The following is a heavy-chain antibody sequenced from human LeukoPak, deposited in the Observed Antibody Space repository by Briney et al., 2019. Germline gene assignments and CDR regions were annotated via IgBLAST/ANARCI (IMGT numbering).Heavy chain of an antibody. Sequence: GGSLRLSCAASGFTFSSYVMHWVRQAPGKGLEWVAVISYDGSNKYYADSLKGRFTISRDNSKNTLYLQMNSPRAEDTAVYSCAKALLWFGELRSEHYFDYWGQGSLVTVSS. CDR1: GFTFSSYV. J-gene: IGHJ4*02. CDR3: AKALLWFGELRSEHYFDY. D-gene: IGHD3-10*01. V-gene: IGHV3-30*18. CDR2: ISYDGSNK.